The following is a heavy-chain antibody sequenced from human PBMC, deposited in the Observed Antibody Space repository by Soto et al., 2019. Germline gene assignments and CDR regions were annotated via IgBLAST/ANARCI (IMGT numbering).Heavy chain of an antibody. CDR2: LHSDGSST. D-gene: IGHD1-26*01. V-gene: IGHV3-74*01. CDR1: GFTFRNYK. J-gene: IGHJ4*02. Sequence: PGGSLRLSCEASGFTFRNYKMNWVRQAPGRGLVWVSRLHSDGSSTSYADSVKGRFTISRDNAKNTLYLQMNSLRAEDTAVYYCARDLKRSYENQVLDYWGLGTLVTVSS. CDR3: ARDLKRSYENQVLDY.